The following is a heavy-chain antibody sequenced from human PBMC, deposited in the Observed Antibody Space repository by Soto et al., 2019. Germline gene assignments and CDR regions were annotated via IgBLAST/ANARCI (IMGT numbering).Heavy chain of an antibody. Sequence: PSETLSLTCTVSGGSVSSGSYYWSWIRQPPGKGLEWISYIYYSGSTNYNPSLKSQVTISVDTSKNQFSLKLSSVSAADTAVYYCERDGLWFGELLYAGNYCYGMDVWGQGTTVTVSS. D-gene: IGHD3-10*01. CDR2: IYYSGST. V-gene: IGHV4-61*01. CDR3: ERDGLWFGELLYAGNYCYGMDV. J-gene: IGHJ6*02. CDR1: GGSVSSGSYY.